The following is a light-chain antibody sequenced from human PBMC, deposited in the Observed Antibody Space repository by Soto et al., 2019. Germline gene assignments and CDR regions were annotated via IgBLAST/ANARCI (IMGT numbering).Light chain of an antibody. CDR3: SSYTSSYV. CDR2: EVS. V-gene: IGLV2-14*01. Sequence: QSALTQPASVSGSPGQSLTISCTGTSSDVGDYNYVSWYQQHPGKAPKLMIYEVSNRPSGVSNRFSGSKSGNTASLTISGLQAEDEADYYCSSYTSSYVFGTGTKLTVL. J-gene: IGLJ1*01. CDR1: SSDVGDYNY.